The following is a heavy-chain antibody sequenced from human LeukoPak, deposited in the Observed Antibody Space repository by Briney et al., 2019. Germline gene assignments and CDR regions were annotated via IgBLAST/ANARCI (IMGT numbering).Heavy chain of an antibody. D-gene: IGHD2-15*01. CDR3: ARTYCSGGSCLSWFDP. CDR2: MNPNSGNT. J-gene: IGHJ5*02. CDR1: GYTFTSYD. V-gene: IGHV1-8*01. Sequence: EASVKVSCKASGYTFTSYDIHWVRQATGQGLEWMGWMNPNSGNTGYAQKFQGRVTMTRNTSISTAYMELSSLRSEDTAVYYCARTYCSGGSCLSWFDPWGQGTLVTVSS.